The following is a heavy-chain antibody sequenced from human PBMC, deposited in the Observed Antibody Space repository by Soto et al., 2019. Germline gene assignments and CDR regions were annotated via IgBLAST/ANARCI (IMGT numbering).Heavy chain of an antibody. V-gene: IGHV3-23*01. Sequence: EVQLLESGGGLVQPGGSLRLSCAASGFTFSSYAMSWVRQAPGKGLEWVSAVSGSGGSTYYADSVKGRFTISRDNSKNTLYRQMNSLRAEDTAVYYCAKDHVKARNDFCFDYWGQGTLVTVSS. CDR1: GFTFSSYA. D-gene: IGHD3-3*01. CDR3: AKDHVKARNDFCFDY. CDR2: VSGSGGST. J-gene: IGHJ4*02.